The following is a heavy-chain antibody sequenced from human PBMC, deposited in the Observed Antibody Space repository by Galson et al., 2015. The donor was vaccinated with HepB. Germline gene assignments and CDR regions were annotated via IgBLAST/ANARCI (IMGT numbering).Heavy chain of an antibody. CDR1: GFTFDDYA. CDR3: AKCCSASYPYSSYNVMDV. D-gene: IGHD3-10*02. V-gene: IGHV3-9*01. CDR2: ISWNSGSI. Sequence: SLRLSCAASGFTFDDYAMHWVRQAPGKGLEWVSGISWNSGSIGYADSVKGRFTISRDNTNNSLYLQMNSLRAEDTALYYCAKCCSASYPYSSYNVMDVWGQGTPVTVSS. J-gene: IGHJ6*02.